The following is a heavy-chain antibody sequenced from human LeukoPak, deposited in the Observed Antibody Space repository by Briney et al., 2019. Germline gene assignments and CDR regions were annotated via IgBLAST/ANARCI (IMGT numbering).Heavy chain of an antibody. CDR1: GYTFTSYV. D-gene: IGHD6-19*01. J-gene: IGHJ5*02. V-gene: IGHV1-8*01. CDR2: MNPNSGNT. Sequence: GASVKVSCKASGYTFTSYVINWVRQATGQGLEWMGWMNPNSGNTGYAQKFQGRVTMTRNTSISTAYMELSSLRSEDTAVYYCARAVSGWYNWFDPWGQGTLVTVSS. CDR3: ARAVSGWYNWFDP.